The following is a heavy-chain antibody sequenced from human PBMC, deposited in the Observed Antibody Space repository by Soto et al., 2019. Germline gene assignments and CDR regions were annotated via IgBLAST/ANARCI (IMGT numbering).Heavy chain of an antibody. CDR1: GFTFSSYG. D-gene: IGHD3-10*01. Sequence: GGSLRLSCAASGFTFSSYGMHWVRQGPGKGLEWVAVTSFDGGDIYYADSVKGRFTISRDNSKNTLYLQLNSLRAEDTVDYYCAKAMLRLFGELTPTYYCYYGMDVWGQGTTVTVSS. J-gene: IGHJ6*02. V-gene: IGHV3-30*18. CDR2: TSFDGGDI. CDR3: AKAMLRLFGELTPTYYCYYGMDV.